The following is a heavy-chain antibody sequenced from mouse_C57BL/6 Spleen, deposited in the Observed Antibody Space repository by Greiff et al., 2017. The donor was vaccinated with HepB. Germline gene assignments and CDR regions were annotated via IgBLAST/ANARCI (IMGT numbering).Heavy chain of an antibody. CDR3: ARWALYDGYFDY. Sequence: VKLQESGPELVKPGASVKISCKASGYAFSSSWMNWVKQRPGKGLEWIGRIYPGDGDTNYNGKFKGKATLTADKSSSTAYMQLSSLTSEDSAVYFCARWALYDGYFDYWGQGTTLTVSS. J-gene: IGHJ2*01. CDR2: IYPGDGDT. D-gene: IGHD2-3*01. CDR1: GYAFSSSW. V-gene: IGHV1-82*01.